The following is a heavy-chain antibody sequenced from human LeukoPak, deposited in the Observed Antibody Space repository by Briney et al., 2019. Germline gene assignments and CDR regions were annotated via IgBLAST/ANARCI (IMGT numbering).Heavy chain of an antibody. CDR2: ISWNSGSI. CDR1: GFTFDDYA. D-gene: IGHD7-27*01. CDR3: AREATGTGDIYYYYGMDV. J-gene: IGHJ6*02. V-gene: IGHV3-9*01. Sequence: PGRSLRLSCAASGFTFDDYAMHWVRQAPGKGLEWVSGISWNSGSIGYADSVKGRFTISRDNAKNSLYLQMNSLRAEDTALYYCAREATGTGDIYYYYGMDVWGQGTAVTVSS.